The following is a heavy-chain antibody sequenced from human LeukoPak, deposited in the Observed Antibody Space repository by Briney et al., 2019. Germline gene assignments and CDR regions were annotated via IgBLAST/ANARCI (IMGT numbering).Heavy chain of an antibody. Sequence: SETLSLTCAVYGWSFSGYYWSWIRQPPGKGLEWIGEINHSGSTNYNPSLKSRVTISVDTSNNQFSLKLSSVTAADTAVYYCAREERRYCSSTSCYDLVNYYYGMDVWGQGTTVTVSS. D-gene: IGHD2-2*01. CDR1: GWSFSGYY. CDR3: AREERRYCSSTSCYDLVNYYYGMDV. V-gene: IGHV4-34*01. CDR2: INHSGST. J-gene: IGHJ6*02.